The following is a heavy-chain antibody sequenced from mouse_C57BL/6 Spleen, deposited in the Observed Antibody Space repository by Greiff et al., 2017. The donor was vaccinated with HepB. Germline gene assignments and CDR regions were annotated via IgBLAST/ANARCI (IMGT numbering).Heavy chain of an antibody. J-gene: IGHJ1*03. Sequence: VQLQESGAELVKPGASVKMSCKASGYTFTTYPIEWMKQNHGKSLEWIGNFHPYNDDTKYNEKFKGKATLTVEKSSSTVYLELSRLTADDSAVYYCARGATVVDWYFDVWGTGTTVTVSS. D-gene: IGHD1-1*01. CDR1: GYTFTTYP. V-gene: IGHV1-47*01. CDR2: FHPYNDDT. CDR3: ARGATVVDWYFDV.